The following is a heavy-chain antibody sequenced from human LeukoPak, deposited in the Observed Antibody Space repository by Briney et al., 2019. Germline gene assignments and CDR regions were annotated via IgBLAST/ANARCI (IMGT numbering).Heavy chain of an antibody. V-gene: IGHV3-48*02. CDR3: ARRPYSDTSGRLSDV. J-gene: IGHJ6*02. CDR1: GFTFSSYN. Sequence: GGSLRLSCAASGFTFSSYNMNWVRQAPGKGLEWISYIGSSGSPTHYADSVRGRFTISRDNAKNSLYLQMNSLRDDDTALYYCARRPYSDTSGRLSDVWGQGTTVTVSS. CDR2: IGSSGSPT. D-gene: IGHD3-22*01.